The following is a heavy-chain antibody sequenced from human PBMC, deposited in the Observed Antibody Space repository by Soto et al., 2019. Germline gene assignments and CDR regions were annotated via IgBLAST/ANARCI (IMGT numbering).Heavy chain of an antibody. CDR3: VRDGVGATTYFGFFDY. CDR1: GFNFAGYG. V-gene: IGHV3-30*02. CDR2: TRHDGSNT. Sequence: QVQLVESGGGVVQPGGSLRLSCAASGFNFAGYGMHWVRQAPGKGLEWVAITRHDGSNTYYADSVRGRFTISRDNSKNTLYLQMNRLTVEDTSLYYCVRDGVGATTYFGFFDYWGQGVLITVSS. J-gene: IGHJ4*02. D-gene: IGHD1-26*01.